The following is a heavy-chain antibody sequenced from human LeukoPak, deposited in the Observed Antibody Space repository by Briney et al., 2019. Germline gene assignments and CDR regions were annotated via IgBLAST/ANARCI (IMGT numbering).Heavy chain of an antibody. CDR3: TRMTTGHDY. Sequence: SGTLSLTCAVSGVSLNDNYWSWGRPPPGKGREWVGEINHSGYTNDSPSLKSRVTMSIDKSRKQLSLNLRSVTVADTAVYYCTRMTTGHDYWGQGTLVTVSS. J-gene: IGHJ4*02. V-gene: IGHV4-34*01. CDR1: GVSLNDNY. D-gene: IGHD4-17*01. CDR2: INHSGYT.